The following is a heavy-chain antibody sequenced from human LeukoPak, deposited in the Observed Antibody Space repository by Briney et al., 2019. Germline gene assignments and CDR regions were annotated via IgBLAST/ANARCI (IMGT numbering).Heavy chain of an antibody. CDR3: AKDQTTYDFWVY. V-gene: IGHV3-23*01. Sequence: GGSLRLSCAASGFTFSSYAMSWVRQAPGKGLEWVSAISGGGGSTDYADSVKGRFTISRDNSKNTLFLQMNSLRAEDTAVYYCAKDQTTYDFWVYWGQGTLVTVSS. CDR2: ISGGGGST. J-gene: IGHJ4*02. D-gene: IGHD3-3*01. CDR1: GFTFSSYA.